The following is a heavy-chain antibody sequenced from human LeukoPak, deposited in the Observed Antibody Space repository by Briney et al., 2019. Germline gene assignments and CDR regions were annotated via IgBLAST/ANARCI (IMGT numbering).Heavy chain of an antibody. D-gene: IGHD6-13*01. CDR3: ASDSYSSSWFDY. CDR2: ISSSSSYI. Sequence: PGGSLRLSCAASGFTFSSYSMNWVRQAPGKGLEWVSSISSSSSYIYYADSVKGRFTISRDNAKNSLYLQMNSLRAEDTAVYYCASDSYSSSWFDYWGQGTLVTVSS. CDR1: GFTFSSYS. J-gene: IGHJ4*02. V-gene: IGHV3-21*01.